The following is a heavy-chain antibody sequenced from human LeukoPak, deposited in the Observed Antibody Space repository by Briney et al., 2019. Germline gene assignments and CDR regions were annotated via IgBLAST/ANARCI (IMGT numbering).Heavy chain of an antibody. CDR1: GFTFSSYA. J-gene: IGHJ6*02. Sequence: GGSLRLSCAASGFTFSSYAISWVRQAPGKGLEWVSAISGSGGSTYYADSVKGRFTISRDNSKNTLYLQMNSLRAEDTAVYYCAKDLIYCSGGSCYGLTYYYYGMDVWGQGTTVTVSS. CDR3: AKDLIYCSGGSCYGLTYYYYGMDV. D-gene: IGHD2-15*01. CDR2: ISGSGGST. V-gene: IGHV3-23*01.